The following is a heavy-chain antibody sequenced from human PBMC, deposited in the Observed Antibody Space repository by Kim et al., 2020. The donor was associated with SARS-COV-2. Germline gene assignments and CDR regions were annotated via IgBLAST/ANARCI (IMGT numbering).Heavy chain of an antibody. V-gene: IGHV3-23*03. Sequence: GGSLRLSCAASGFTFSSYAMSWVRQGPGKGLEWVSVIFSGGSSTQYADSVKGRFTISRDNSKNTLYLQMNSLRAEDTAVYYCAKEVRREQWFPFFDYWGQGTLVAVSS. CDR1: GFTFSSYA. D-gene: IGHD6-19*01. CDR3: AKEVRREQWFPFFDY. CDR2: IFSGGSST. J-gene: IGHJ4*02.